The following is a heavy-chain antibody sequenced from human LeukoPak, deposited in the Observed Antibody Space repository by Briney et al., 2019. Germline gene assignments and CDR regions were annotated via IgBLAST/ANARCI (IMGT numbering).Heavy chain of an antibody. D-gene: IGHD6-13*01. Sequence: SETLSLTCTVSGGSISSSSYYWGWIRQPPGKGLEWIGSIYYSGNTYYNPSLKSRVTISVDTSKNRFSLKLSSVTAADTAVYYCARLVVAAAGTSNWFDPWGQGTLVTVSS. CDR2: IYYSGNT. CDR1: GGSISSSSYY. CDR3: ARLVVAAAGTSNWFDP. J-gene: IGHJ5*02. V-gene: IGHV4-39*07.